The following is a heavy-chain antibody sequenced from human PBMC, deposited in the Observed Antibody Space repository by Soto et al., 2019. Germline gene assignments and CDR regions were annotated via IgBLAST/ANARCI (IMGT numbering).Heavy chain of an antibody. D-gene: IGHD3-3*01. Sequence: GGSLRLSCAASGFTFSSYAMSWVRQAPGKGLEWVSDISDSGGEKYYGDSVKGRFTISRDNAKNSLYLQMNSLRAEDTAVYYCARVGPTDDFWSGYQTTYFDYWGQGTLVTVSS. CDR2: ISDSGGEK. CDR3: ARVGPTDDFWSGYQTTYFDY. CDR1: GFTFSSYA. J-gene: IGHJ4*02. V-gene: IGHV3-23*01.